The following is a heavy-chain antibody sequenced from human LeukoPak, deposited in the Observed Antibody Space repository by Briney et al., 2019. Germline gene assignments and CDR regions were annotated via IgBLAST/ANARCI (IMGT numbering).Heavy chain of an antibody. CDR1: GFTFGDYA. CDR3: ARLVGDGYNLFDY. CDR2: ISWNSGSI. J-gene: IGHJ4*02. V-gene: IGHV3-9*01. Sequence: GGSLRLSCAASGFTFGDYAMHWVRQAPGKGLEWVSGISWNSGSIGYADSVKGRFTISRDNAKNSLYLQMNSLRAEDTALYYCARLVGDGYNLFDYWGQGTLVTVSS. D-gene: IGHD5-24*01.